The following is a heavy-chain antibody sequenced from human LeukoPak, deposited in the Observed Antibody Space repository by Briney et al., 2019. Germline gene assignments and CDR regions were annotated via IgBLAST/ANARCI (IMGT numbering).Heavy chain of an antibody. J-gene: IGHJ4*02. D-gene: IGHD6-19*01. CDR1: GFTFSSYG. CDR3: AKGPLIEVAGTTWDY. Sequence: GRSLRLSCAASGFTFSSYGMHWVRQAPGKGLEWVAVIWYDGSNKYYADSVKGRFTISRDNSKNTLYLQMNSLRVEDTAVYYCAKGPLIEVAGTTWDYWGQGTLVTVSS. V-gene: IGHV3-33*06. CDR2: IWYDGSNK.